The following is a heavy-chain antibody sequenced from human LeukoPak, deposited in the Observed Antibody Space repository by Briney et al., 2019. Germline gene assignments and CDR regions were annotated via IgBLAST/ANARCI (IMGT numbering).Heavy chain of an antibody. V-gene: IGHV3-64D*06. D-gene: IGHD4-17*01. Sequence: PGGSLRLSCSAFGFAFSSYAMHWVRQAPGKGLEYASAISSNGGSTYYADSVKGRFTISRDNSKNTLYLQMGSLRAEDTAVYYCVKALGTVTTPVYFDYWGQGTLVTVSS. CDR3: VKALGTVTTPVYFDY. CDR1: GFAFSSYA. J-gene: IGHJ4*02. CDR2: ISSNGGST.